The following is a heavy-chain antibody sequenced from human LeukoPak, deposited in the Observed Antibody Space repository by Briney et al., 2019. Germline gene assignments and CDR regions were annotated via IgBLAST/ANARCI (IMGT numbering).Heavy chain of an antibody. D-gene: IGHD1-7*01. CDR3: ASRGTPLRYYYYGMDV. Sequence: PSETLSLTCAVYGGSFSGYYWSWIRQPPGKGLEWIGEINHSGSTNYNPSLKSRVTISVDTSKNQFPLKLSSVTAADTAVYYCASRGTPLRYYYYGMDVWGQGTTVTVSS. CDR2: INHSGST. J-gene: IGHJ6*02. V-gene: IGHV4-34*01. CDR1: GGSFSGYY.